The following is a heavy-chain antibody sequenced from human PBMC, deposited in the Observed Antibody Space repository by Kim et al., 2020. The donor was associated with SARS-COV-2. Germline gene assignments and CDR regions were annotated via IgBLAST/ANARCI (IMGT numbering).Heavy chain of an antibody. V-gene: IGHV4-34*01. J-gene: IGHJ4*02. D-gene: IGHD2-21*01. CDR2: INHSGST. CDR3: ARVSLKGPIVVVPEGYFDY. CDR1: GGSFSGYY. Sequence: SETLSLTCAVYGGSFSGYYWSWIRQPPGKGLEWIGEINHSGSTNYNPSLKSRVTISVDTSKNQFSLKLSSVTAADTAVYYCARVSLKGPIVVVPEGYFDYWGQGTLVTVSS.